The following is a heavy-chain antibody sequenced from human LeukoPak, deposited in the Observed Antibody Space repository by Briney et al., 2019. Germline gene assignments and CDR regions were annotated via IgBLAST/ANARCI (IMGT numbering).Heavy chain of an antibody. Sequence: PGGSLRLSCAGSGFTFNNYAVSWVRQPPGKGLEWVSIITDNGGITYYGDSVKGRFTISRDNSKNTLYLQMNSLTAEDTAVYYCVRRVVGATSRWFDPWSQGTLVTVSS. V-gene: IGHV3-23*01. CDR3: VRRVVGATSRWFDP. J-gene: IGHJ5*02. CDR1: GFTFNNYA. D-gene: IGHD1-26*01. CDR2: ITDNGGIT.